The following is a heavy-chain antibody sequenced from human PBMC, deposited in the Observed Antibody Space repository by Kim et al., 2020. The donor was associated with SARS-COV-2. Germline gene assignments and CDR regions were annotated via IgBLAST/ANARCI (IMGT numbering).Heavy chain of an antibody. CDR2: IWNDGSDR. J-gene: IGHJ4*02. CDR3: ARELLVAGKPLGY. V-gene: IGHV3-33*01. CDR1: GFTFSNYG. Sequence: GGSLRLSCAASGFTFSNYGMHWVRQAPGKGLEWVAVIWNDGSDRYHVDSVKGRFTISRDNSKNTLYLQMNSLRAEDTAVYFCARELLVAGKPLGYWGQGTLVTVSS. D-gene: IGHD6-19*01.